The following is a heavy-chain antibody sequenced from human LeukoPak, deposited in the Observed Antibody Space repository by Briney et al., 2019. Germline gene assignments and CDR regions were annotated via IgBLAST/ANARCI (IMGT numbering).Heavy chain of an antibody. J-gene: IGHJ6*02. D-gene: IGHD4-23*01. CDR2: INHSGST. V-gene: IGHV4-34*01. CDR3: ARAPPDYGGNSRYYGMDV. CDR1: GGSFSGYY. Sequence: PSETLSLTCAVYGGSFSGYYWSWIRQPPGKGLEWIGEINHSGSTNYNPSLKSRVTISVDTSKNQFSLTLSSVTAADTAVYYCARAPPDYGGNSRYYGMDVWGQGTTVTVSS.